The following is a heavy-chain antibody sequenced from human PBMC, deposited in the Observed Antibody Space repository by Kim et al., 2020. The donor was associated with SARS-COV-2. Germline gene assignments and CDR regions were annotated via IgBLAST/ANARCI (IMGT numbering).Heavy chain of an antibody. CDR2: INPSGGST. CDR3: ARGLARSIAARPEYFQH. V-gene: IGHV1-46*01. Sequence: ASVKVSCKASGYTFTSYYMHWVRQAPGQGLEWMGIINPSGGSTSYAQKFQGRVTMTRDTSTSTVYMELSSLRSEDTAVYYCARGLARSIAARPEYFQHWGQGTLVTVSS. D-gene: IGHD6-6*01. CDR1: GYTFTSYY. J-gene: IGHJ1*01.